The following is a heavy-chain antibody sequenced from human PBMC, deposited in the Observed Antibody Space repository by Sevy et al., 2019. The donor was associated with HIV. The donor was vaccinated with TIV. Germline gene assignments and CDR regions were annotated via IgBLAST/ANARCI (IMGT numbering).Heavy chain of an antibody. J-gene: IGHJ4*02. CDR2: INGDGTNT. CDR3: ASEVYCSSGRCFSPRFDN. V-gene: IGHV3-74*01. Sequence: GGSLRLSCAASGFTFNRNWMHWVGQAPGKGLVWVSQINGDGTNTNYADSVKGRFTISRDNAKNTVYLQMNSLTVEDTAVYYCASEVYCSSGRCFSPRFDNWGQGSLVTVSS. CDR1: GFTFNRNW. D-gene: IGHD2-15*01.